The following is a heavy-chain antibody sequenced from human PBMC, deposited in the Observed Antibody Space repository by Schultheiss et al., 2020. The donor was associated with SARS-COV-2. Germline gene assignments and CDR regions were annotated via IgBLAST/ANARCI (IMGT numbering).Heavy chain of an antibody. CDR2: ISGTGGST. Sequence: GGSLRLSCAASGFTFSSYAMTWVRQAPGKGLSWVSAISGTGGSTYYADSVKGRFTISRDSSESTLFLQMNSLRGEDTAVYYCAKLSREAEFDWWGQGTLVTVSS. D-gene: IGHD3-16*02. J-gene: IGHJ4*02. V-gene: IGHV3-23*01. CDR3: AKLSREAEFDW. CDR1: GFTFSSYA.